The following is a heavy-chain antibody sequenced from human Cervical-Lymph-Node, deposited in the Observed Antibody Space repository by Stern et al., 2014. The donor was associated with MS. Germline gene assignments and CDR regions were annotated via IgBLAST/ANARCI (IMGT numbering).Heavy chain of an antibody. D-gene: IGHD1-26*01. CDR3: ARHLGSHESGWFDP. Sequence: QVQLVQSGAEVKKPGSSVKVSCQASGGTLISYPISWVRQAPGQWLEWLGGIMPILCTSNYAHKCQGRVTITADESTTTIYMELRSLKSEDTAVYYCARHLGSHESGWFDPWGQGTLVTVSS. CDR1: GGTLISYP. CDR2: IMPILCTS. V-gene: IGHV1-69*01. J-gene: IGHJ5*02.